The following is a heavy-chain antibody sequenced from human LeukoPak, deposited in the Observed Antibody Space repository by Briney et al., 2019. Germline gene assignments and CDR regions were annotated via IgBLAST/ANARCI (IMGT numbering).Heavy chain of an antibody. Sequence: ASVKVSCKASGYTFTSYGISWVRQAPGQGLEWMGWISAYNGNTNYAQKLQGRVTMTTDTSTSTAYKELRSLRSDDTAVYYCARDYRLSGLDYWGQGTLVTVSS. J-gene: IGHJ4*02. D-gene: IGHD3-16*02. CDR3: ARDYRLSGLDY. V-gene: IGHV1-18*01. CDR2: ISAYNGNT. CDR1: GYTFTSYG.